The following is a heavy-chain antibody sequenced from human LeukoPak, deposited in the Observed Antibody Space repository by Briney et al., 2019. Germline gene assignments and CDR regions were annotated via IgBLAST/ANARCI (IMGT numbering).Heavy chain of an antibody. V-gene: IGHV3-30*18. CDR3: AKDYGSGSCSIDY. Sequence: QPGRSLRLSCAASGFTFSSYDMHWVRQAPGKGLEWVAVIWHGGSNKYYADSVKGRFIISRDNSKNTLYLQMNSLRAEDTAVYYCAKDYGSGSCSIDYWGQGTLVTVSS. CDR1: GFTFSSYD. D-gene: IGHD3-10*01. CDR2: IWHGGSNK. J-gene: IGHJ4*02.